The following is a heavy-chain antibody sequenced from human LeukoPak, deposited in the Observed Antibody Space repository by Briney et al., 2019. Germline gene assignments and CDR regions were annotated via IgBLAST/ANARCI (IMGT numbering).Heavy chain of an antibody. CDR2: ISGSGGST. D-gene: IGHD4-17*01. J-gene: IGHJ4*02. CDR1: GLTFSSYA. V-gene: IGHV3-23*01. Sequence: PGGSLRLSCAASGLTFSSYAMSWVRQAPGKGLEWVSAISGSGGSTYYADSVKGRFTISRDNSKNTLYLQMNSLRAEDTAVYYCANRLTVTTEGDYWGQGTLVTVSS. CDR3: ANRLTVTTEGDY.